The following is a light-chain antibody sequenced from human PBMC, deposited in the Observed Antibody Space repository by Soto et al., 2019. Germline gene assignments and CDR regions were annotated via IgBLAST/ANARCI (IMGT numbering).Light chain of an antibody. J-gene: IGKJ5*01. V-gene: IGKV1-16*02. CDR3: QQYNTYPIT. Sequence: DIQMTQSPSSLSASVGDRVTITCRASQGISNYLAWFQQKPGKAPKSLIYDASSLRSGVPSKFSGSGFGTDFTLTISSLQPEEFATYYCQQYNTYPITFGQGTRLEIK. CDR2: DAS. CDR1: QGISNY.